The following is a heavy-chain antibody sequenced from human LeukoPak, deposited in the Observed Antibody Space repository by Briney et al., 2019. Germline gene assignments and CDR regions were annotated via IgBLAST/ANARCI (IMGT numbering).Heavy chain of an antibody. CDR3: TRGYDTTGYFSY. D-gene: IGHD3-22*01. J-gene: IGHJ4*02. CDR2: INTDTGNP. V-gene: IGHV7-4-1*02. Sequence: ASVTVSCKASGYTFTNYTLNWVRQAPGQGLEWMGWINTDTGNPTYAQGYIGRFVFSLDSSVTTAYLQISSLKGEDTAVYFCTRGYDTTGYFSYWGQGTLVTVSS. CDR1: GYTFTNYT.